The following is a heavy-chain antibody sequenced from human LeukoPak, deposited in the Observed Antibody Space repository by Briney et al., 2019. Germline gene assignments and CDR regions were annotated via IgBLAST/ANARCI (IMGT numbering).Heavy chain of an antibody. D-gene: IGHD1-26*01. J-gene: IGHJ4*02. CDR2: IRSKAYNDAT. Sequence: QPGGSLRLSCAASGFRFSDSSIHWVRQASGKGLEWIGRIRSKAYNDATAYAASVKGRFIISRDDSKNMAYLQMNSLETEDTAMYYCTRPDAGNYYPYRGQGAQVTVSS. CDR1: GFRFSDSS. V-gene: IGHV3-73*01. CDR3: TRPDAGNYYPY.